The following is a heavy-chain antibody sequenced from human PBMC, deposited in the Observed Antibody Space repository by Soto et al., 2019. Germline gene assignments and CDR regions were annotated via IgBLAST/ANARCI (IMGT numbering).Heavy chain of an antibody. CDR1: VYTFSNYG. Sequence: QVQLVQSGGEVKRPGASVQVSCKTSVYTFSNYGITWVRQAPGQPLEWLGWISLYSDGTNYAQKFQGRVSMTTDTSTTTAYMELRSLRSDDTAVYYCARVVPGAEAWFGPWGQGTLVTVSS. V-gene: IGHV1-18*01. CDR3: ARVVPGAEAWFGP. J-gene: IGHJ5*02. CDR2: ISLYSDGT. D-gene: IGHD2-2*01.